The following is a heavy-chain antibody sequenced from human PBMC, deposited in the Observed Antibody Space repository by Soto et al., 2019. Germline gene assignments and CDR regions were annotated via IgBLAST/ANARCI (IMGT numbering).Heavy chain of an antibody. CDR1: GFTFSTYA. D-gene: IGHD2-15*01. J-gene: IGHJ3*01. CDR2: ISWNSGSI. CDR3: AKDRCPYCSGGSCYPDAFDF. Sequence: SLRLSCAASGFTFSTYAMSWVRQAPGKGLEWVSGISWNSGSIGYADSVKGRFTISRDNSKNTLYLQMNSLRAEDTAVYYCAKDRCPYCSGGSCYPDAFDFWGQGTMVTVSS. V-gene: IGHV3-23*01.